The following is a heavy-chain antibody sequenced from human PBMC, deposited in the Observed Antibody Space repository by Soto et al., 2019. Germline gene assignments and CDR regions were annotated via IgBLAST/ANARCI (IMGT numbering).Heavy chain of an antibody. CDR2: IFDSGTT. CDR1: GGSIGSGTFY. Sequence: SETLSLTCTVSGGSIGSGTFYWSWIRLHPGEGLEWIGYIFDSGTTYYNPSLKSRVTISVDTSKNQFSLKLRSVTAADTAVYYCARDYSGYSLFDSWGQG. V-gene: IGHV4-31*03. CDR3: ARDYSGYSLFDS. D-gene: IGHD3-22*01. J-gene: IGHJ4*02.